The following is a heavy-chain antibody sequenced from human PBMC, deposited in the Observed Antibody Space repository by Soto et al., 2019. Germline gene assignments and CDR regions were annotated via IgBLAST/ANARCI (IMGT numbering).Heavy chain of an antibody. V-gene: IGHV3-13*01. CDR2: IDSAGDT. Sequence: EVVLVESGGGLVQPGGSLRLSCAASGFPFNNYDMHWVRQATGKGLEWVSAIDSAGDTYYSDSVKGRFTVSRENAKNSFFLQMNRLRAGDTAVYYCARAYCSSTSCFPLTNKYYMDVWGKGATVTVS. J-gene: IGHJ6*03. CDR1: GFPFNNYD. D-gene: IGHD2-2*01. CDR3: ARAYCSSTSCFPLTNKYYMDV.